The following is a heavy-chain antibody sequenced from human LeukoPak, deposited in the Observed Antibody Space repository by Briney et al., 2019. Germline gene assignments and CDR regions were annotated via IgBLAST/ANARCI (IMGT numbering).Heavy chain of an antibody. CDR2: IYSGGST. Sequence: GGSLRLSCAASGFTVSSNYMSWVRQAPGKGLEWVSVIYSGGSTYYADSVKGRFTISRDNSKNTLYLQMNSLRAEDTAVYYCATLWRLARAFDIWGQGTMVTVSS. J-gene: IGHJ3*02. D-gene: IGHD1-1*01. CDR3: ATLWRLARAFDI. CDR1: GFTVSSNY. V-gene: IGHV3-53*01.